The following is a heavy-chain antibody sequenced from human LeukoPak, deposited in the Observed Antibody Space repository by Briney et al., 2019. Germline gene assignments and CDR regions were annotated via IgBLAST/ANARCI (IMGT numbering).Heavy chain of an antibody. CDR1: GFAFDEHG. CDR3: ARAPITSPFYFDY. CDR2: INWSGGSA. D-gene: IGHD2-2*01. V-gene: IGHV3-20*04. Sequence: GGSLRLSCTASGFAFDEHGMSWVRQVPGKGLEWVSGINWSGGSAVYADPLRGRFTISRDNAKNSLYLQMDSLRAEDTALYYCARAPITSPFYFDYWGQGTLVTVSS. J-gene: IGHJ4*02.